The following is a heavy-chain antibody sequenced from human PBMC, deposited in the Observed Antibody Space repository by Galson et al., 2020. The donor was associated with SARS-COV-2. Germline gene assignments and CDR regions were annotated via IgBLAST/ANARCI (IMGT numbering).Heavy chain of an antibody. J-gene: IGHJ4*02. V-gene: IGHV4-30-4*01. D-gene: IGHD4-17*01. CDR3: ARTSSTGTREYYFGY. Sequence: SETLSLTCAVSGGPISTDDSYWTWIRQPPGPGLEWFGDIHSTGNTYYNPSLKSRVTTSIDTSKNQFSLKLTPVTTADTAVYFCARTSSTGTREYYFGYWGQGTLVTVSS. CDR2: IHSTGNT. CDR1: GGPISTDDSY.